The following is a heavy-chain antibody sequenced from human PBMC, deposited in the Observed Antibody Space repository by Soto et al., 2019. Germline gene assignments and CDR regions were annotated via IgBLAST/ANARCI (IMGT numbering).Heavy chain of an antibody. CDR3: ARDPPLGPDSIVVVPAAIY. CDR2: ISSSSSYI. V-gene: IGHV3-21*01. CDR1: GFTFSSYS. D-gene: IGHD2-2*01. J-gene: IGHJ4*02. Sequence: GGSLRLSCAASGFTFSSYSMNWVRRAPGKGLEWVASISSSSSYIYYAASMKGRFTIYRDNDKNSLYLQMNSLRAEDTAVYYCARDPPLGPDSIVVVPAAIYWGQGTLVTVSS.